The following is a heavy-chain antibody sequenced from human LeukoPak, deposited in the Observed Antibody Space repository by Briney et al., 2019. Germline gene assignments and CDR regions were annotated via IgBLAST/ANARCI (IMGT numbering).Heavy chain of an antibody. Sequence: PSETLSLTCTVSGGSISSSSYYWGWIRQLPGKGLEWIGSIYYSGSTYYNPSLKSRVTISVDTSKNQFSLKLSSVTAADTAVYYCARSRTSGYYYYMDVWGKGTTVTISS. CDR2: IYYSGST. J-gene: IGHJ6*03. CDR1: GGSISSSSYY. V-gene: IGHV4-39*01. CDR3: ARSRTSGYYYYMDV. D-gene: IGHD1-26*01.